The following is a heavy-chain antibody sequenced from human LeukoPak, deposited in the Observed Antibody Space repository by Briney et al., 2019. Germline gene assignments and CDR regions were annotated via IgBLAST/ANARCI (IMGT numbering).Heavy chain of an antibody. Sequence: PSETLSLTCAVYGGSFSGYYWSWIRQPPGKGLEWIGEINHSGSTNYNPSLKRRVTISVDTSKNQFSLKLSSVTAADTAVYYWARGSMVRGVIITRWGQGTLVTVSS. J-gene: IGHJ4*02. CDR1: GGSFSGYY. CDR2: INHSGST. D-gene: IGHD3-10*01. CDR3: ARGSMVRGVIITR. V-gene: IGHV4-34*01.